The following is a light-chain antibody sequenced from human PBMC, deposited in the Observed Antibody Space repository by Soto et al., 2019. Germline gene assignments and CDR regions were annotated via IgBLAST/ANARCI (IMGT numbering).Light chain of an antibody. CDR3: QQSYSTPLLT. CDR2: AAS. J-gene: IGKJ4*01. CDR1: EDIYNY. Sequence: DIQMTQSPSSLSASVGDRVTISCRASEDIYNYLNWYQQKPGKAPKVLISAASTLQSGVTSRFSGSGSGTHFTLTISSLQPEDFATYYCQQSYSTPLLTFGGGTKVEI. V-gene: IGKV1-39*01.